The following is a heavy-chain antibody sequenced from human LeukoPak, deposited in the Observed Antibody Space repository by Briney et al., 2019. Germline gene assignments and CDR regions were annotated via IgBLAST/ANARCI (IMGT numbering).Heavy chain of an antibody. CDR3: ARGVGGSSSRDY. J-gene: IGHJ4*02. D-gene: IGHD6-6*01. CDR1: GYTFTSYY. V-gene: IGHV1-69*13. Sequence: SVKVSCKASGYTFTSYYMHWVRQVPGQGLEWMGGIIPIFGTANYAQKFQGRVTITADESTSTAYMELSSLRSEDTAVYYCARGVGGSSSRDYWGQGTLVTVSS. CDR2: IIPIFGTA.